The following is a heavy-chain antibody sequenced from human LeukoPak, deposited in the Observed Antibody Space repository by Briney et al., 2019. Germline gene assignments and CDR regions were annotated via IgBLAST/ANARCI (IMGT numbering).Heavy chain of an antibody. J-gene: IGHJ6*02. CDR3: AKADNLAVVWDFWSSYYSYYGMDV. CDR1: GFTFSSYG. CDR2: ISYDGSNK. V-gene: IGHV3-30*18. Sequence: GRSLRLSCAASGFTFSSYGMHWVRQAQGKGLEWVAVISYDGSNKYYADSVKGRFTISRDNSKNTLYLQMNSLRAEDTAVYYCAKADNLAVVWDFWSSYYSYYGMDVWGQGTTVTVSS. D-gene: IGHD3-3*01.